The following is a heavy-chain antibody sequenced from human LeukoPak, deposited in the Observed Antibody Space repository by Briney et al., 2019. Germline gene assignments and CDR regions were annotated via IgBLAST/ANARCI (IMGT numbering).Heavy chain of an antibody. CDR3: ARGRSIFGVVIHYYYYMDV. V-gene: IGHV4-38-2*01. CDR1: GYSISSGYY. J-gene: IGHJ6*03. Sequence: SETLSLTCAVSGYSISSGYYWGWIRQPPRKGLEWIGSIYHNGNTYYNPSLKSRVTISVDTSKNQFSLKLSSVTAADTAVYYCARGRSIFGVVIHYYYYMDVWGKGTTVTVSS. D-gene: IGHD3-3*01. CDR2: IYHNGNT.